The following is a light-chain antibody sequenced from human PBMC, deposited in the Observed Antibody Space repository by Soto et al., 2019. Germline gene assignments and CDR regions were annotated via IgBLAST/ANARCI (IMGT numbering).Light chain of an antibody. V-gene: IGKV1-39*01. CDR1: QSIGTL. Sequence: DIQLTQSPSSLSASVGNRITITCRASQSIGTLLNWYQQKPGKAPKLLIYAASSLQSGVPSRFSASGSGTDFTLTVSSLQPGDFATYFCQQGYSTPLTFGGGTKVDIK. CDR3: QQGYSTPLT. CDR2: AAS. J-gene: IGKJ4*01.